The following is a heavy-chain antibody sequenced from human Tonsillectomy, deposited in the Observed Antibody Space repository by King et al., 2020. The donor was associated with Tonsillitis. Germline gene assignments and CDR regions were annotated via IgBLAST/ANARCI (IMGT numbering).Heavy chain of an antibody. CDR1: GYSFTSYW. V-gene: IGHV5-51*01. J-gene: IGHJ4*02. Sequence: VQLVESGAEVKKPGEALKISCKGSGYSFTSYWIGWVRQMPGKGLEWMGIIYPGDSDTRYSPSFQVQVTFSADKSISTAYLQWSSLKASDTAMYYCARPAGYCSSTSAGCYFEYWGQGTLVTVSS. CDR2: IYPGDSDT. CDR3: ARPAGYCSSTSAGCYFEY. D-gene: IGHD2-2*01.